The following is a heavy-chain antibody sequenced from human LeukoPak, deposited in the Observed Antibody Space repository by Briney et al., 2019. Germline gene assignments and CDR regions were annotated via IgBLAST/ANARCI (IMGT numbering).Heavy chain of an antibody. CDR2: ISYDGSNK. CDR3: AKGLRMVRGVIRPYYYYGMDV. CDR1: GFTFSSYG. Sequence: GGSLRLSCAASGFTFSSYGMHWVRQAPGKGLEWVAVISYDGSNKYYADSVKGRLTISRDNSKNTLYLQMNSLRAEDTAVYYCAKGLRMVRGVIRPYYYYGMDVWGQGTTVTVSS. D-gene: IGHD3-10*01. J-gene: IGHJ6*02. V-gene: IGHV3-30*18.